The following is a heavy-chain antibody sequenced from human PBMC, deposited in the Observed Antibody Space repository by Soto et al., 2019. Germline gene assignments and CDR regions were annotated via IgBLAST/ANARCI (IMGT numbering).Heavy chain of an antibody. J-gene: IGHJ6*02. Sequence: QVQLQQWGAGLLKPSETLSLTCAVYGGSFSGYYWSWIRQPPGKGLEWIGEINHSGSTNYNPSLKRRVTISVATSKNQFSRRLSSVTAADTAVYYCARYGELAPSYYYYYGMDVWGQGTTVTVSS. CDR2: INHSGST. D-gene: IGHD3-10*01. CDR1: GGSFSGYY. V-gene: IGHV4-34*01. CDR3: ARYGELAPSYYYYYGMDV.